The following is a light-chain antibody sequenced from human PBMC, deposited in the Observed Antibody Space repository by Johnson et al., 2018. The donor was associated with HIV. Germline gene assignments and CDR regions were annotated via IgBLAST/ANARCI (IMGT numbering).Light chain of an antibody. V-gene: IGLV1-51*01. CDR1: SSHIGNNY. Sequence: SVLTQPPSVSAAPGQKVTISCSGSSSHIGNNYVSWYQQLPGTAPKLLIYDNNKRPSGIPDRFSGSKSGTSATLGITGLQTGDEADYYCGTWDSSLSALYVFGTGTKVTVL. CDR2: DNN. J-gene: IGLJ1*01. CDR3: GTWDSSLSALYV.